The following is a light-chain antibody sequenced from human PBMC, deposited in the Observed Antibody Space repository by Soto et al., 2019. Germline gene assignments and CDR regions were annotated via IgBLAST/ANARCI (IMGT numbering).Light chain of an antibody. Sequence: QSVLTQPASVSGSPGQSITISCTGTSSDAGGYNYVSWYQHHPGKAPKLIIYEVSNRPSGASNRFSGSKSGNTASLTISGLQADDEADYYCSSYTSSSTVVFGIGTKLTVL. CDR2: EVS. CDR1: SSDAGGYNY. V-gene: IGLV2-14*01. CDR3: SSYTSSSTVV. J-gene: IGLJ1*01.